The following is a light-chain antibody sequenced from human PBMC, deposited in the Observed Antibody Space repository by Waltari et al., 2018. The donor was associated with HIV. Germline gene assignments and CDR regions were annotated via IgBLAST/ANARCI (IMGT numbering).Light chain of an antibody. V-gene: IGLV2-11*01. CDR3: CSFAGSYTWL. CDR1: SSDVGGYNY. CDR2: DLT. Sequence: QSALTQPRSVSGSPGQSVTISCTGTSSDVGGYNYVSWYQQLPGKAPKLMIYDLTERPSGVPDRVSGSKSGNTASLTISELQAEDEADYYCCSFAGSYTWLFGGGTKLTVL. J-gene: IGLJ2*01.